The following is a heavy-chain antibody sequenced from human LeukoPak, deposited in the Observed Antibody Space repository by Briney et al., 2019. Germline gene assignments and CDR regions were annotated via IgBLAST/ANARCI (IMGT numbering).Heavy chain of an antibody. Sequence: GGSLTLSCAASGFTFDIYAMTWVRQAPGKGPDWVSGISASANSTYYADSVKGRFIISRDNSKNTLYLQMNSLRVDDMAVYYCARGPSCTSASCYVIGALDIWGLGTTVTVSS. CDR2: ISASANST. D-gene: IGHD2-2*01. J-gene: IGHJ3*02. CDR3: ARGPSCTSASCYVIGALDI. CDR1: GFTFDIYA. V-gene: IGHV3-23*01.